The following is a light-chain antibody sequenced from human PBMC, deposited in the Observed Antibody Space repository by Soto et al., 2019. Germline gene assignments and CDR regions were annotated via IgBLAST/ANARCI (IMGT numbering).Light chain of an antibody. CDR3: QQYNSYPWT. J-gene: IGKJ1*01. V-gene: IGKV1-5*01. CDR1: QTISSW. Sequence: DIQMTQSPSTLSGSVGDRVTITCRASQTISSWLAWYQQKPGKAPKLLMYDASSLKSGVPSRFSGSASGTEFTLTISSLQPDDFATYYCQQYNSYPWTFGQGTKVDIK. CDR2: DAS.